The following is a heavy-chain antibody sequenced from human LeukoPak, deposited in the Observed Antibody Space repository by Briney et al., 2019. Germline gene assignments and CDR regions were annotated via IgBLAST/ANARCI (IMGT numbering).Heavy chain of an antibody. D-gene: IGHD6-6*01. CDR3: ARHSSSPSPYYYYYMDV. Sequence: GGSLRLSCAASGFTFSRNWMSWVRQAPGKGLEWVANINQDGSEEYYVDSVKGRFTISRDNAKNSLYLQMNSLRAEDTALYYCARHSSSPSPYYYYYMDVWGEGTTLTVSS. V-gene: IGHV3-7*01. J-gene: IGHJ6*03. CDR1: GFTFSRNW. CDR2: INQDGSEE.